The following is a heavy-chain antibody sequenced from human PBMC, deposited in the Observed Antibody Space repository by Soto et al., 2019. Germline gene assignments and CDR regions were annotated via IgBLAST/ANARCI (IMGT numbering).Heavy chain of an antibody. D-gene: IGHD3-22*01. Sequence: QVQLVQSGAEVKKPGSSVKVSCKASGGTFSSYAISWVRQAPGQGLEWMGGIIPIFGTANYAQKFQGRVTITADESTSTAYMELSSLRSEDTAVYYCARDLRYYYDSSGYYTDAFDIWGQGTMVTVSS. CDR1: GGTFSSYA. CDR3: ARDLRYYYDSSGYYTDAFDI. CDR2: IIPIFGTA. V-gene: IGHV1-69*01. J-gene: IGHJ3*02.